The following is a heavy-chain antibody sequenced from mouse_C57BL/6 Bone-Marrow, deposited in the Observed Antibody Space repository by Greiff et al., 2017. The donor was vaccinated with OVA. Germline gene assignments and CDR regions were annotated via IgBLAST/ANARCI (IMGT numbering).Heavy chain of an antibody. CDR3: TTNCYGSSLTWFAY. V-gene: IGHV14-4*01. J-gene: IGHJ3*01. Sequence: EVKLMESGAELVRPGASVTLSCTASGFNIKDDYMHWVKQRPEQGLEWIGWIDPENGDTEYASKFQGKATITSETSSHTAYLQLSSLTSEDTAVYYCTTNCYGSSLTWFAYWGQGTLVTVSA. D-gene: IGHD1-1*01. CDR2: IDPENGDT. CDR1: GFNIKDDY.